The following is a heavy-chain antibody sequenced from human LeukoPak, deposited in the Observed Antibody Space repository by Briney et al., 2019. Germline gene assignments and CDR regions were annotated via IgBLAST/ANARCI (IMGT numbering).Heavy chain of an antibody. D-gene: IGHD5-18*01. CDR3: ASQRGYSYGFYFDY. CDR1: GGSISSSSYY. Sequence: SETLSLTCTVSGGSISSSSYYWGWIRQPPGKGLEWIGSIYYSGSTYYNPSLKSRVTISVDTSKNQFSLKLSSVTAADTAVYYCASQRGYSYGFYFDYWGQGALVTVSS. V-gene: IGHV4-39*01. CDR2: IYYSGST. J-gene: IGHJ4*02.